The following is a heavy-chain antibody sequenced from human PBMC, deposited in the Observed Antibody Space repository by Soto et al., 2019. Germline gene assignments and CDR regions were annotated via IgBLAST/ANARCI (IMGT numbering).Heavy chain of an antibody. V-gene: IGHV2-5*02. J-gene: IGHJ4*02. CDR1: GFSLGTGVG. CDR2: IYWDDDK. D-gene: IGHD3-3*01. Sequence: QITLEEYGPTLVKPTQTLTLTCTFSGFSLGTGVGVGWIRQPPGKALEWLALIYWDDDKRYSPSLKTRLTINKDTSKNQVVLTMTNMDPEDTATYYCARGFYTYTGYFDYWGQGTLVTVSS. CDR3: ARGFYTYTGYFDY.